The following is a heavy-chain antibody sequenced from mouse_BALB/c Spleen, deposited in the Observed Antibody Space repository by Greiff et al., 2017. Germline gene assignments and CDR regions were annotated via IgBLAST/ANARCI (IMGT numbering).Heavy chain of an antibody. J-gene: IGHJ1*01. Sequence: EVKLVESGGGLVQPGGSRKLSCAASGFTFSDYGMAWVRQAPGKGPEWVAFISNLAYSIYYADTVTGRFTISRENAKNTLYLQMTSLRSEDTAMYYCARSGTHWYFDVWGAGTTVTVSS. D-gene: IGHD4-1*01. CDR1: GFTFSDYG. V-gene: IGHV5-15*01. CDR2: ISNLAYSI. CDR3: ARSGTHWYFDV.